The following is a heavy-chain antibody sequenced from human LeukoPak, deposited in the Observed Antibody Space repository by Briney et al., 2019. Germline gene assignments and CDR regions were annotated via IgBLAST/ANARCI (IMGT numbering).Heavy chain of an antibody. CDR2: ISGSGGST. D-gene: IGHD3-3*01. V-gene: IGHV3-23*01. CDR3: ATDPGLSGFYYFDY. CDR1: GFTFSSYA. Sequence: GGSLRLSCAASGFTFSSYAMSWVRQAPGKGLEWVSAISGSGGSTYYADSVKGRFTISRDNSKNTLYLQMNSLRAEDTAVYYCATDPGLSGFYYFDYWGQGTLVTVSS. J-gene: IGHJ4*02.